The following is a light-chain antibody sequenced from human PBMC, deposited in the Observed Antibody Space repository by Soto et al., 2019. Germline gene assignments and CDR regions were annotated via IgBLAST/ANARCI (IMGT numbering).Light chain of an antibody. CDR3: QQYDTLPFT. CDR2: GAS. Sequence: EIVLPQSPGTLSLSPGERATLSCRASQSVGSSNLAWYQQKPGQAPRLLISGASSRATGIPDRFSGSGAGADFTLTISRLEPEDSAVYYCQQYDTLPFTFGPGTIVDIK. CDR1: QSVGSSN. J-gene: IGKJ3*01. V-gene: IGKV3-20*01.